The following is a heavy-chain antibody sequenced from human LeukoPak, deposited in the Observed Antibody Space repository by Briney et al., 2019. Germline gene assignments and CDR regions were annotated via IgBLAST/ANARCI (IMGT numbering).Heavy chain of an antibody. CDR3: ARGGNSGWFSRYFQH. D-gene: IGHD6-19*01. V-gene: IGHV3-21*01. J-gene: IGHJ1*01. Sequence: GGSLRLSCVASGFTFSSDTMNWVRQAPGKGLEWVSSISSSSSYRYYADSVKGRFTISRDNAKNSLYLQMSSLRAEDTAVYYCARGGNSGWFSRYFQHWGQGTLVTVSS. CDR2: ISSSSSYR. CDR1: GFTFSSDT.